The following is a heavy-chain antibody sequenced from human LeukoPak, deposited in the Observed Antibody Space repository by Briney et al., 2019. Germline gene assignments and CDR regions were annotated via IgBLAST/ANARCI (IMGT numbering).Heavy chain of an antibody. Sequence: ASVKVSCKASGYTFTSYGISWVRQAPGQGLEWMGWISAYNGNTNYAQKLQGRVTMTTDTSTSTAYMELRSLRSDDTAVYYCARTPEGYYDSSGYLFDYWGQGTLVTVSS. V-gene: IGHV1-18*01. J-gene: IGHJ4*02. CDR3: ARTPEGYYDSSGYLFDY. CDR2: ISAYNGNT. D-gene: IGHD3-22*01. CDR1: GYTFTSYG.